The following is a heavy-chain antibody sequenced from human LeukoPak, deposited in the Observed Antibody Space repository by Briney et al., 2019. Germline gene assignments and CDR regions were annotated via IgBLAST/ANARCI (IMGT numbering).Heavy chain of an antibody. J-gene: IGHJ6*03. CDR1: GFTFSSYA. Sequence: PGGSLRLSCAASGFTFSSYAMSWVRQAPGKGLEWVSAISGSGGSTYYADSVKGRFTISRDNSKNTLYLQMNSLRAEDTAVYYCAKYFNWGYDYYYYMDVWGKGTTVTVSS. D-gene: IGHD3-9*01. CDR2: ISGSGGST. V-gene: IGHV3-23*01. CDR3: AKYFNWGYDYYYYMDV.